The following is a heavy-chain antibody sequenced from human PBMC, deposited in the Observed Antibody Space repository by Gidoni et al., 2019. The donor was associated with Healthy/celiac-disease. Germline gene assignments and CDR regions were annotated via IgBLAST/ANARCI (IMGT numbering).Heavy chain of an antibody. D-gene: IGHD3-3*01. Sequence: EVQLVESGGGLVKPGGSLRLSCAASGFTFSSYSMNWVRQAPGKGLEWVSSISSSSSYIYYADSVKGRFTISRDNAKNSLYLQMNSLRAEDTAVYYCARDFWSGYSTDYWGQGTLVTVSS. CDR3: ARDFWSGYSTDY. J-gene: IGHJ4*02. CDR2: ISSSSSYI. CDR1: GFTFSSYS. V-gene: IGHV3-21*01.